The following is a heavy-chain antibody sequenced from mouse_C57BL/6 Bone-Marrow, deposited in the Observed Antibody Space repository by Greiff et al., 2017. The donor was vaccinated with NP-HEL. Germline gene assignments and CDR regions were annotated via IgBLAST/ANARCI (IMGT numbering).Heavy chain of an antibody. CDR2: ICNLAYSI. J-gene: IGHJ2*01. D-gene: IGHD4-1*01. CDR3: AREEAGTFDY. Sequence: EVKLMESGGGLVQPGGSLKLSCAASGFTFSDYGMAWVRQAPRQGPEWVAFICNLAYSIYSADNVTGRFTISRENAKNTLYLEMSSLRSEDTAMYYCAREEAGTFDYWGQGTTLTVSS. V-gene: IGHV5-15*01. CDR1: GFTFSDYG.